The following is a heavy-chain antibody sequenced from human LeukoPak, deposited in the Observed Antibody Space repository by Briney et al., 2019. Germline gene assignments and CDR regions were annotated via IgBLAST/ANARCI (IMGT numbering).Heavy chain of an antibody. Sequence: GGSLRLSCAASGFTFSSYAMHWVRQTPAKGLECVAVISKEGSEEHYAALGKGRFTISRDNSKNTLYLQLNSLRTDDTAVYYCVRVRGGGYNQIDYWGQGTLVAVSS. V-gene: IGHV3-30*04. CDR3: VRVRGGGYNQIDY. J-gene: IGHJ4*02. CDR1: GFTFSSYA. D-gene: IGHD5-24*01. CDR2: ISKEGSEE.